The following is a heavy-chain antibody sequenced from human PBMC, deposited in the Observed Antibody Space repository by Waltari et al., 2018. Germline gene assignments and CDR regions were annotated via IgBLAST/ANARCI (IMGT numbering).Heavy chain of an antibody. CDR2: IYYSGST. V-gene: IGHV4-39*07. CDR3: ARGGNPALDY. D-gene: IGHD1-1*01. J-gene: IGHJ4*02. CDR1: GGSISSSSYY. Sequence: QLQLQESGPGLVKPSETLSLTCTVSGGSISSSSYYWGWIRQPPGKGLEWIGSIYYSGSTYDNPSLKSRVTISVDTSKNQFSLKLSSVTAADTAVYYCARGGNPALDYWGQGTLVTVSS.